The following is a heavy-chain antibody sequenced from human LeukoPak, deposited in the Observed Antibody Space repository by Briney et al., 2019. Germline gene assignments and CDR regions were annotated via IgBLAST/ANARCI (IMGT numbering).Heavy chain of an antibody. CDR1: GYSFTSYW. Sequence: TGESLKISCKGSGYSFTSYWIGWVRQMPGKGLEWMGIINPGDSDTRYSPSFQGQVTISADKSISTAYLQWSSLKASDTAMYYCASAMDYYYYGMDVWGQGTTVTVSS. J-gene: IGHJ6*02. V-gene: IGHV5-51*01. CDR2: INPGDSDT. CDR3: ASAMDYYYYGMDV.